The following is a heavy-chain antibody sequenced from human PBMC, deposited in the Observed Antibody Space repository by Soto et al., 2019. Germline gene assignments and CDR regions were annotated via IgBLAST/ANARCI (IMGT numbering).Heavy chain of an antibody. V-gene: IGHV3-7*03. D-gene: IGHD3-3*01. Sequence: LRLSCAASGFTFSSYWMSWVRQAPGKGLEWVANIKQDGSEKYYVDSVKGRFTISRDNAKNSLYLQMNSLRAEDTAVYYCARQLRFAGYGMDVWGQGTTVTVSS. CDR1: GFTFSSYW. CDR3: ARQLRFAGYGMDV. J-gene: IGHJ6*02. CDR2: IKQDGSEK.